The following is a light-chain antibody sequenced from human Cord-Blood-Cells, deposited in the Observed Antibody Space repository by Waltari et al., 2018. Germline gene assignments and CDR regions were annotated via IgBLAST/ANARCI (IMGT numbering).Light chain of an antibody. J-gene: IGKJ3*01. CDR3: QQSYSTPFT. V-gene: IGKV1-39*01. Sequence: DIQMTQSPSSLSASVGVRVTITCRARQSISRYLNWYQQKPGKAPKPLIYAASSLQSGVPSRFSGSGSGTDFTLTSSSLQPEDFATYYCQQSYSTPFTFGPGTKVDIK. CDR2: AAS. CDR1: QSISRY.